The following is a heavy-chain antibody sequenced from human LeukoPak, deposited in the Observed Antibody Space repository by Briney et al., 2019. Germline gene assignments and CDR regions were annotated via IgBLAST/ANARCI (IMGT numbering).Heavy chain of an antibody. D-gene: IGHD3-16*01. J-gene: IGHJ5*02. CDR3: ARGTWGVSRRFDP. V-gene: IGHV4-4*07. CDR2: IYTSGST. CDR1: GGSISSYY. Sequence: SETLSLTCTVSGGSISSYYRSWIRQPAGKGLEWIGRIYTSGSTNYNPSLKSRVTMSVDTFKNQFSLKLSSVTAADTAVYYCARGTWGVSRRFDPWGQGTLVTVSS.